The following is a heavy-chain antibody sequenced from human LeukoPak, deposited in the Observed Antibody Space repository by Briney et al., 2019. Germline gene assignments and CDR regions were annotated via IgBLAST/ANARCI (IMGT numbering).Heavy chain of an antibody. V-gene: IGHV4-59*01. CDR3: TRAAQHYYYGMDV. J-gene: IGHJ6*02. Sequence: SETLSLTCNVSGASISGYYWSWIRQPPGKGLEWIGYIYYSGRTTYNPSLKTRVTISGDTSKNHFSLKLTSVTAADTAVYYCTRAAQHYYYGMDVRGHGTTVTVSS. CDR1: GASISGYY. CDR2: IYYSGRT.